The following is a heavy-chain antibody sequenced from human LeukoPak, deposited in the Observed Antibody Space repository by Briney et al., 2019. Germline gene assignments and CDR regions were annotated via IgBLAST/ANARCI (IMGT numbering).Heavy chain of an antibody. Sequence: GGSLRLSCAASGFTFSGFWMHWVRQAPGKGLVWVSCISFDGSDATYADSVKGRFTISRDNSKTTLYLQMNSLRAEDTAVYWCVKTMTGYFSDGFDIWGQGTMVTVSS. CDR2: ISFDGSDA. CDR3: VKTMTGYFSDGFDI. V-gene: IGHV3-74*01. J-gene: IGHJ3*02. D-gene: IGHD3-9*01. CDR1: GFTFSGFW.